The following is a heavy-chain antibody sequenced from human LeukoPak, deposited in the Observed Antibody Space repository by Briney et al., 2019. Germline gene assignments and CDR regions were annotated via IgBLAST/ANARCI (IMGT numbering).Heavy chain of an antibody. CDR1: GFTFSSYG. J-gene: IGHJ4*02. CDR3: ARDELSPYYYDSSGYGYDY. CDR2: IRYDGSNK. Sequence: GGSLGLSCAASGFTFSSYGMHWVRQAPGKGLEWVAFIRYDGSNKYYADSVKGRFTISRDNAKNSLYLQMNSLRAEDTAVYYCARDELSPYYYDSSGYGYDYWGQGTLVTVSS. D-gene: IGHD3-22*01. V-gene: IGHV3-30*02.